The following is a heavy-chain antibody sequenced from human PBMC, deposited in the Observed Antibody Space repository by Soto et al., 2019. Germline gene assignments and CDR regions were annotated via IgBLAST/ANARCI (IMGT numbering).Heavy chain of an antibody. V-gene: IGHV4-59*01. CDR1: GGSISSYY. CDR2: IYYSGST. Sequence: SETLSLTCTVSGGSISSYYWSWIRQPPGKGLEWIGYIYYSGSTNYNPSLKSRVTISVDTSKNQFSLKLSSVTAADTAVYYCERGKKLRYFDWGQGTLVTVSS. D-gene: IGHD3-9*01. J-gene: IGHJ4*02. CDR3: ERGKKLRYFD.